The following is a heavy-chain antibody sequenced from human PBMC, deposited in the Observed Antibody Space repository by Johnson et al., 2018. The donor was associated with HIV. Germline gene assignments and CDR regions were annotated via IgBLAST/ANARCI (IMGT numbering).Heavy chain of an antibody. CDR1: GFTVSSNY. CDR3: ARVAVAGTRSI. CDR2: IYSGGST. Sequence: EVQLVESGGGLVQPGGSLRLSCAASGFTVSSNYMSWVRHAPGKGLEWVSVIYSGGSTYYADSVKGRFTISRDNSKNTLYLQMNSLRAEDTAVYYWARVAVAGTRSIWGQGTMVTVSS. J-gene: IGHJ3*02. V-gene: IGHV3-66*01. D-gene: IGHD6-19*01.